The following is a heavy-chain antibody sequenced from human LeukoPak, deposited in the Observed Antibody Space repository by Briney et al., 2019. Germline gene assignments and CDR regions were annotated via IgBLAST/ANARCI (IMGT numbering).Heavy chain of an antibody. V-gene: IGHV3-33*01. CDR1: GFTFSSYG. J-gene: IGHJ6*03. CDR2: IWYDGSNK. CDR3: ARETYSYGLNYMDV. D-gene: IGHD5-18*01. Sequence: EGSLRLSCAASGFTFSSYGMHWVRQAPGKGLEWVAVIWYDGSNKYYADSVKGRFTISRDNSKNTLYLQMNSLRAEDTAVYYCARETYSYGLNYMDVWGKGTTVTVSS.